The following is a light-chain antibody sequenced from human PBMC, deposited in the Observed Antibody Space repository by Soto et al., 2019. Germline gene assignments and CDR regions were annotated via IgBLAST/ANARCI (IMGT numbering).Light chain of an antibody. CDR2: KAS. CDR3: QQRSSWPIT. J-gene: IGKJ5*01. V-gene: IGKV1-5*03. Sequence: DIQMTQSPSTLSGSVGDRVTITCRASQTISSWLAWYQQKPGKAPKLLIYKASTLKSGVPSRFSGSGSGTEFTLTISSLEPEDFAVYYCQQRSSWPITFGQGTRLEIK. CDR1: QTISSW.